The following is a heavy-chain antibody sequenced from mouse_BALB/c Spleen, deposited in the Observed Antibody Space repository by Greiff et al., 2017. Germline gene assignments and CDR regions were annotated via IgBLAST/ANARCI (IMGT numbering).Heavy chain of an antibody. Sequence: EVQGVESGGGLVKPGGSLKLSCAASGFTFSSYTMSWVRQTPEKRLEWVATISSGGSYTYYPDSVKGRFTISRDNAKNTLYLQMSSLKSEDTAMYYCTRDQRDYGSSYFDYWGQGTTLTVSS. CDR1: GFTFSSYT. CDR2: ISSGGSYT. J-gene: IGHJ2*01. CDR3: TRDQRDYGSSYFDY. V-gene: IGHV5-6-4*01. D-gene: IGHD1-1*01.